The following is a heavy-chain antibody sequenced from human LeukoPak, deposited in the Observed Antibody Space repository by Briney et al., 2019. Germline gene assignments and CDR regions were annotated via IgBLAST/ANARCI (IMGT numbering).Heavy chain of an antibody. Sequence: GASVKVSCKASGVTFSSYAISWVRQAPGQGLEWMGRIIPIFGIANHAQKFQGRVTITADKSRSTAYMELSSLRSEDTAVYYCARDPVTTRFDPWGQGTLVTVSS. CDR1: GVTFSSYA. V-gene: IGHV1-69*04. CDR2: IIPIFGIA. D-gene: IGHD4-17*01. CDR3: ARDPVTTRFDP. J-gene: IGHJ5*02.